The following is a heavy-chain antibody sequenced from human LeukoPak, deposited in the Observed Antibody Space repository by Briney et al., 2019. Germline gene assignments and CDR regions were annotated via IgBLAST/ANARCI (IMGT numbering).Heavy chain of an antibody. J-gene: IGHJ4*02. CDR1: GFTFSNAW. Sequence: PGGSLSLSCAASGFTFSNAWMSWVRQAPGKGLEWVGLIKSKTDGGTTDYAAPVKGRFTISRDDSKNTLYLQMNSLKSEDTAVYYCTLGGYSGYDPFDYWGQGTLVTVSS. CDR2: IKSKTDGGTT. D-gene: IGHD5-12*01. CDR3: TLGGYSGYDPFDY. V-gene: IGHV3-15*01.